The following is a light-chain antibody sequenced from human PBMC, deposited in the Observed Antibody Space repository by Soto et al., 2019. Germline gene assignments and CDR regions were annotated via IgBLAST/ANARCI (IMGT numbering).Light chain of an antibody. CDR2: DAS. CDR3: QQYNNWPPN. CDR1: ESVGRH. V-gene: IGKV3-15*01. Sequence: EVVVTQSPATLSVSPGERATLSCRASESVGRHLGWYHQNPGQATKLLIFDASTWDTGVPARFSGSGSGTEFTLTVSSLQSEDIAVYFCQQYNNWPPNFGQGTRLEIK. J-gene: IGKJ5*01.